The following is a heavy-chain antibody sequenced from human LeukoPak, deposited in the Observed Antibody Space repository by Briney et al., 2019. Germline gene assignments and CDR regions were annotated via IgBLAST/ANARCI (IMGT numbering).Heavy chain of an antibody. V-gene: IGHV4-38-2*02. D-gene: IGHD2-2*01. CDR2: IYHSGST. CDR1: GYSISSGYY. Sequence: SETLSLTCTVSGYSISSGYYWGWIRQPPGKGLEWIGSIYHSGSTYYNPSLKSRVTISVDTSKNQFSLKLSSVTAADTAVYYCAREGYCSSTSCYEDGISYYYMDVWGKGTTVTVSS. J-gene: IGHJ6*03. CDR3: AREGYCSSTSCYEDGISYYYMDV.